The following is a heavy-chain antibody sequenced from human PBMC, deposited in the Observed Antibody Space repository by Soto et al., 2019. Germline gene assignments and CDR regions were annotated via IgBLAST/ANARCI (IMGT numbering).Heavy chain of an antibody. CDR1: GGSISSYY. CDR3: ARGRLYSGYDFPPVDY. CDR2: IYYSGST. D-gene: IGHD5-12*01. V-gene: IGHV4-59*01. Sequence: QVQLQESGPGLVKPSETLSLTCTVSGGSISSYYWSWIRQPPGKGLEGIGYIYYSGSTNYNPSLKSRVTISVDTSKNQFSLKLSSETAADTAVYYCARGRLYSGYDFPPVDYWGQGTLVTVSS. J-gene: IGHJ4*02.